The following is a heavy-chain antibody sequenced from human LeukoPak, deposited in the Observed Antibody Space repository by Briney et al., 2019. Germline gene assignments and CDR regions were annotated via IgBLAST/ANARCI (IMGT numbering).Heavy chain of an antibody. V-gene: IGHV3-7*01. D-gene: IGHD3-3*01. Sequence: GGSLRLSCAASGFIFSSYWMGWVRQAPGKGLEWVANIKRDGSEKYYVDSVKGRFTISRDNAQNSLYLQMNGLRAEDTAVYYCARDKEAAVDFWSGYYPLWGQGTLVTVSS. CDR1: GFIFSSYW. CDR3: ARDKEAAVDFWSGYYPL. CDR2: IKRDGSEK. J-gene: IGHJ4*02.